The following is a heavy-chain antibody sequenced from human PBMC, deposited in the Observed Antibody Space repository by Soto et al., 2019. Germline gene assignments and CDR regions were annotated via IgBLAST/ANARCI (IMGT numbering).Heavy chain of an antibody. Sequence: PSETLSLTCTVSGGSINSNNYYWSWIRQPPGKGLAWIASLYNDGSTYYSPSLKSRVTISADTSKNQFSLNLKSVTAADTAVYYCAKVVVAATRHTDFDSWGQGTTVTVSS. CDR1: GGSINSNNYY. V-gene: IGHV4-39*01. J-gene: IGHJ4*02. D-gene: IGHD2-15*01. CDR3: AKVVVAATRHTDFDS. CDR2: LYNDGST.